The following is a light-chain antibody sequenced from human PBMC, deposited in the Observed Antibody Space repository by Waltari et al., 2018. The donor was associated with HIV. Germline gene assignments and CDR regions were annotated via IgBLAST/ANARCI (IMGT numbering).Light chain of an antibody. CDR1: SRDVGLYNY. CDR2: DVS. CDR3: NSFTTGTTWV. V-gene: IGLV2-14*03. J-gene: IGLJ3*02. Sequence: QSALTQPASVSGSPGQSITISCTGTSRDVGLYNYVSWYQHHPGKAPKLMIYDVSKRPSGVSNRFSGSKSGNTASLTISGLQAEDEADYHCNSFTTGTTWVFGGGTKLTVL.